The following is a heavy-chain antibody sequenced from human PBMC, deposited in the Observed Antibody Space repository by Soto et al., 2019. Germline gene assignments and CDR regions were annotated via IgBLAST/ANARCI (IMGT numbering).Heavy chain of an antibody. CDR1: GDSISGSSYS. CDR2: IFQSGGT. CDR3: AIGNDFGDYVFDY. J-gene: IGHJ4*02. D-gene: IGHD4-17*01. V-gene: IGHV4-30-2*01. Sequence: PSETLSLTCEVSGDSISGSSYSWSWIRQPPGKGLEWIGYIFQSGGTYYNPSLKSRVTMSVDRSKNQFSLRLSSATAADTAVYYCAIGNDFGDYVFDYWGQGTLVTVSS.